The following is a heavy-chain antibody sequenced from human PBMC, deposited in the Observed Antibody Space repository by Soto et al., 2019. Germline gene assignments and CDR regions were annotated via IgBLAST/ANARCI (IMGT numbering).Heavy chain of an antibody. V-gene: IGHV6-1*01. J-gene: IGHJ4*02. CDR2: TYYRSKWYN. D-gene: IGHD6-6*01. CDR3: ARTYSSSSGRVYYFDY. CDR1: GDSVSSNSAA. Sequence: KQSQTLSLTCAISGDSVSSNSAAWNWIRQPPSRGLEWLGRTYYRSKWYNDYAVSVKSRITINPDTSKNQFSLQLNSVTPEDTAVYYCARTYSSSSGRVYYFDYWGQGTLVTVSS.